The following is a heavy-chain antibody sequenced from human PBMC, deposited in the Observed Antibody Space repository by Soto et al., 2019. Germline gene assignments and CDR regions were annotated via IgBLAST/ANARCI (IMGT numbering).Heavy chain of an antibody. Sequence: QVQLVQSVAEVKKPGSSVKVSCKASGDSFSSYAISWVRQAPGHGLEWMGRIIPIFGTPNYAQRVEGRVTITADESRSTANMQLSSLRSDDTAVYYCATGGNCYETSPLAYWGQGTLVTVSS. J-gene: IGHJ4*02. D-gene: IGHD3-22*01. V-gene: IGHV1-69*01. CDR2: IIPIFGTP. CDR3: ATGGNCYETSPLAY. CDR1: GDSFSSYA.